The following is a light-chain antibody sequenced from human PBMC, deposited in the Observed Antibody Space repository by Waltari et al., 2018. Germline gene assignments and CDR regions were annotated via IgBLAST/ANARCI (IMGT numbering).Light chain of an antibody. Sequence: DIQLTQSPSSLSASVGDRVTINCRASQDINGALAWFQHQPVKAPKTLIYDISTRQSGVPSRFGGSGSGTDFTLTIDSLQPDDFATYYCQHYYYYPFTFGGGTKVEVK. V-gene: IGKV1-16*01. J-gene: IGKJ4*01. CDR1: QDINGA. CDR2: DIS. CDR3: QHYYYYPFT.